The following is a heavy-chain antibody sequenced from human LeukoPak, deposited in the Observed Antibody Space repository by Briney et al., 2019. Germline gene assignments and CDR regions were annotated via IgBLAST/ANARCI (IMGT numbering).Heavy chain of an antibody. CDR3: ARQSVGFGESNFDY. Sequence: PGGSLRLSCAASGFTFSSYSMNWVRQAPGKGLEWVSSISSSSSYIYYADSVEGRFTISRDNAKNSLYLQMNSLRAEDTAVYYCARQSVGFGESNFDYWGQGTLVTVSS. CDR2: ISSSSSYI. CDR1: GFTFSSYS. V-gene: IGHV3-21*01. J-gene: IGHJ4*02. D-gene: IGHD3-10*01.